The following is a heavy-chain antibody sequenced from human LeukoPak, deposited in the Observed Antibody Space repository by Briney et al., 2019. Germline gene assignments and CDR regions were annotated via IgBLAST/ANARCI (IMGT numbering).Heavy chain of an antibody. CDR2: IYYSGST. Sequence: SETLSLTCTVSGGSISSSSYYWGWIRQPPGKGLEWIGSIYYSGSTNYNPSLKSRVTISVDTSKNQFSLKLSSVTAADTAVYYCARSNDDFWSGYTPLGYWGQGTLVTVSS. J-gene: IGHJ4*02. CDR3: ARSNDDFWSGYTPLGY. D-gene: IGHD3-3*01. V-gene: IGHV4-39*07. CDR1: GGSISSSSYY.